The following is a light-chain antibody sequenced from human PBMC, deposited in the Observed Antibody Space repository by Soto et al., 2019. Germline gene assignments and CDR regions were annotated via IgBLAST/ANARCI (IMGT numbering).Light chain of an antibody. V-gene: IGKV3-20*01. J-gene: IGKJ1*01. CDR1: QSVSSSY. CDR3: QQYRT. Sequence: EIVLTQSPGTLSLSPGERATLSCRASQSVSSSYLAWYQQKPGQAPRLLIYGASSSATGIPDRFSGSGSGTDFTLTIRRLEPEDFAVYYCQQYRTFGQGTKLEI. CDR2: GAS.